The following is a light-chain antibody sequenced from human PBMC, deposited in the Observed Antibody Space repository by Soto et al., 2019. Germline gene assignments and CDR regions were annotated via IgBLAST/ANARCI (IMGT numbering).Light chain of an antibody. J-gene: IGLJ1*01. Sequence: QSALTQPPSASGSPGQSVTISCTGTSSDVGGYSSVSWYQQHPGKAPKLIIYAVSERPSGVPDRFSGSKSGNTASLTVSGLQAEDEADYYCNSFAGSNNLSVFGTGTKVTVL. V-gene: IGLV2-8*01. CDR3: NSFAGSNNLSV. CDR2: AVS. CDR1: SSDVGGYSS.